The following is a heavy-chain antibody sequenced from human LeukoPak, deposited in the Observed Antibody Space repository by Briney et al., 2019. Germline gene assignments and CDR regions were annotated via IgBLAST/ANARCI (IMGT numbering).Heavy chain of an antibody. CDR1: GFTVSSNY. Sequence: PGGSLRLSCAASGFTVSSNYMTWVRQAPGKGLEWVSVIYSGGGTYYADSVKGRFTISRDNFKNTLYLQMNSLRAEDTAVYYCARHVVAVGFDYWGQGTLVTVSS. J-gene: IGHJ4*02. CDR2: IYSGGGT. D-gene: IGHD3-22*01. CDR3: ARHVVAVGFDY. V-gene: IGHV3-66*04.